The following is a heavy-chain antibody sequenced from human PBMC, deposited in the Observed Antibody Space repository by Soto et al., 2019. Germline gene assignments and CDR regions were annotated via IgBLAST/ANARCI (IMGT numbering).Heavy chain of an antibody. Sequence: ASVKVSCKASGYTFTSYGISWVRQAPGQGLEWMGWISAYNGNTNYAQKLQGRVTMTTDTSTSTAYMELSSLRSDDTAVYYCARGPEKDYDILTGYYGYWGQGTLVTVSS. CDR2: ISAYNGNT. V-gene: IGHV1-18*01. J-gene: IGHJ4*02. D-gene: IGHD3-9*01. CDR1: GYTFTSYG. CDR3: ARGPEKDYDILTGYYGY.